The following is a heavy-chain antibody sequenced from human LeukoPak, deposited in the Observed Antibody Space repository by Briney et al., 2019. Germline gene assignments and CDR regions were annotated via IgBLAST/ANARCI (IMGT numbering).Heavy chain of an antibody. CDR2: ISAYNGNT. J-gene: IGHJ2*01. Sequence: ASVKVSCKASGYTFTSYGISWVRQAPGQGLEWMGWISAYNGNTNYAQKLQGRVTMTRDTSTSTVYMELSSLRSEDTAVYYCARDYYDSSFRWYFDLWGRGTLVTVSS. CDR3: ARDYYDSSFRWYFDL. V-gene: IGHV1-18*01. D-gene: IGHD3-22*01. CDR1: GYTFTSYG.